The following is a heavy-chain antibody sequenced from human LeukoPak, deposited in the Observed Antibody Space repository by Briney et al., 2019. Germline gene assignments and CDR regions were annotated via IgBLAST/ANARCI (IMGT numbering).Heavy chain of an antibody. CDR1: GFTFSSYA. V-gene: IGHV3-23*01. CDR2: ISGSGGST. Sequence: GGSLRLSCAASGFTFSSYAMSWVRQAPGKGLEWVSAISGSGGSTYYADSVKGRFTISRDNSKNTLYLQMNSLRAEDTAVYYCAILGGRSIAAAGYWGQGTLVTVSS. CDR3: AILGGRSIAAAGY. D-gene: IGHD6-13*01. J-gene: IGHJ4*02.